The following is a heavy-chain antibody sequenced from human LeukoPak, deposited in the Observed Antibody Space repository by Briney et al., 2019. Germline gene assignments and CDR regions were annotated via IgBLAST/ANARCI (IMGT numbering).Heavy chain of an antibody. CDR1: GGSIGSTSYY. CDR2: IYYSGST. D-gene: IGHD3-9*01. Sequence: SETLSLTCTVSGGSIGSTSYYWGWIRQPPGKGLEWIGTIYYSGSTYYNPSLKSRVTMSVDTSKNDFSLKLKSVTAADTALYYCARSDWYLRGDAFDIWGQGTVLTVSS. V-gene: IGHV4-39*02. CDR3: ARSDWYLRGDAFDI. J-gene: IGHJ3*02.